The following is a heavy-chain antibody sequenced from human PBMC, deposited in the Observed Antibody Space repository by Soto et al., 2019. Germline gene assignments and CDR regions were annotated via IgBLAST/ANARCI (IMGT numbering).Heavy chain of an antibody. V-gene: IGHV2-5*02. Sequence: SGPTLVNPTQTLTLTCTFSGFSLSTSGVGVGWIRQPPGKALEWLALIYWDDDKRYSPSLKSRLTITKDTSKNQVVLTMTNMDPVDTATYYCAHSPRIMIFGVVIEPHYWYYGMDVWGQGTTVTVSS. D-gene: IGHD3-3*01. CDR3: AHSPRIMIFGVVIEPHYWYYGMDV. CDR1: GFSLSTSGVG. CDR2: IYWDDDK. J-gene: IGHJ6*02.